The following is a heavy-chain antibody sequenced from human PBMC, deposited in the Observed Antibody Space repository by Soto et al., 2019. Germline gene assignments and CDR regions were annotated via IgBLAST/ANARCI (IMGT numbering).Heavy chain of an antibody. CDR1: RYTFTVSY. Sequence: QVQLVQSGAEVKKPGASVKVSCRASRYTFTVSYVHWVRQAPGQGLEWMGWINTKNGDTIYAQKFQGRVTMTRDTSINTAYMELSRLRSDDTAVYFCARGAEVFLEWLLSHLRPHFDFWGQGTLVTVSS. J-gene: IGHJ4*02. D-gene: IGHD3-3*01. V-gene: IGHV1-2*02. CDR3: ARGAEVFLEWLLSHLRPHFDF. CDR2: INTKNGDT.